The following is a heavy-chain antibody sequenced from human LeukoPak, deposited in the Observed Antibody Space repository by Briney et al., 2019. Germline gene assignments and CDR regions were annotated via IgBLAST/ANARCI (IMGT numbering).Heavy chain of an antibody. CDR3: AKEAPRYSYGFDY. Sequence: GGSLRLSCAASGFTFSSYGMHWVRQAPGKGLEGLAVIWYDGSNKYYADSVKGRFIISRDNSKNTLYLQMNSLRAEDTAVYYCAKEAPRYSYGFDYWGQGTLVTVSS. D-gene: IGHD5-18*01. CDR2: IWYDGSNK. CDR1: GFTFSSYG. V-gene: IGHV3-33*06. J-gene: IGHJ4*02.